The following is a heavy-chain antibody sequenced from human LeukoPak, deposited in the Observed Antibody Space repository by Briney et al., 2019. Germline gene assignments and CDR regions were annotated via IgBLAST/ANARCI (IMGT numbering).Heavy chain of an antibody. CDR2: IYSGGST. D-gene: IGHD5-18*01. J-gene: IGHJ4*02. CDR1: GFTVSSNY. V-gene: IGHV3-66*01. CDR3: ARDPSSYGSRGPDY. Sequence: PGGSLRLSCAASGFTVSSNYMSWVRQAPGKGLEWVSVIYSGGSTYYADSVKGRFTISRDNSKNTLYLQMNSLRAEDTAVYYCARDPSSYGSRGPDYWGQGTLVTVSS.